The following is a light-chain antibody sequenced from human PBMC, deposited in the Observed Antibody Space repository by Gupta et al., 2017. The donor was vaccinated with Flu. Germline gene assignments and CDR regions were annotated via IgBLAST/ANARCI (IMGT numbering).Light chain of an antibody. J-gene: IGLJ3*02. Sequence: SYVLTQPPSVSVAPGQTARISCGGSNIGSRSVQWYQQKPGQEPGMVCEQGSDRPSAIPDRCSGSKSDNNANMHVTRVEAGDEASVECQVWDGILEWVFGGGTKLTVL. CDR2: QGS. CDR3: QVWDGILEWV. V-gene: IGLV3-21*02. CDR1: NIGSRS.